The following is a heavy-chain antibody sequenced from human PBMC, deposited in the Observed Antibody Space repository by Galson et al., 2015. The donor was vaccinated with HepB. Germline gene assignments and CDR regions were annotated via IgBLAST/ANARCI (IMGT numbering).Heavy chain of an antibody. CDR2: ISSRSSYI. Sequence: SLRLSCAASGFTFSSYSMNWVRQAPGKGLEWVSSISSRSSYIYYADSVKGRFTISRDNAKNSLYLQMNSLRAEDTAVYYCARGKAGSSGYYPFDYWGQGTLVTVSS. CDR3: ARGKAGSSGYYPFDY. D-gene: IGHD3-22*01. CDR1: GFTFSSYS. J-gene: IGHJ4*02. V-gene: IGHV3-21*01.